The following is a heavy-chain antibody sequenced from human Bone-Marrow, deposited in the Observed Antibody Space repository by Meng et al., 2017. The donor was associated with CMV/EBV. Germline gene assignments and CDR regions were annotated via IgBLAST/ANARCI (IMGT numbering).Heavy chain of an antibody. CDR2: IYYSGST. CDR1: GGSISSSSYY. Sequence: SETLSLTCTVSGGSISSSSYYWGWIRQPPGKGLEWIGSIYYSGSTYYNPSLKSRVTISVDTSKNQFSLKLSSVTAEDTAVYYCARDLGEYYDFRSAYYYYGMDVWGQGTTVTVSS. V-gene: IGHV4-39*07. J-gene: IGHJ6*02. CDR3: ARDLGEYYDFRSAYYYYGMDV. D-gene: IGHD3-3*01.